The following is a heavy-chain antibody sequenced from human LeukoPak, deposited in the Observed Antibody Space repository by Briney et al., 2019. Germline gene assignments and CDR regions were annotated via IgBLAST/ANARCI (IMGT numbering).Heavy chain of an antibody. CDR2: IIPIFGTA. Sequence: ASVKVSCKASGGTFSSYAISWVRQAPGQGLEWMGGIIPIFGTANYAQKFQGRVTMTTDTSTSTAYMELRSLRSDDTAVYYCARAPRVAYNWFDPWGQGTLVTVSS. J-gene: IGHJ5*02. CDR1: GGTFSSYA. V-gene: IGHV1-69*05. CDR3: ARAPRVAYNWFDP.